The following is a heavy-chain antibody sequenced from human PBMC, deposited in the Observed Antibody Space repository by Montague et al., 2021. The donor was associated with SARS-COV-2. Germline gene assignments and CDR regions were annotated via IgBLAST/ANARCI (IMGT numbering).Heavy chain of an antibody. CDR3: ARGRRPLSVGSGWYLDY. J-gene: IGHJ4*02. Sequence: SETLFLTCAVYGGSFSAYYWTWIRQPPGKGLEWIGEISRSGETTYNPSLKSRVTLSGDTSRNQFSLELRSVTAADTALYYCARGRRPLSVGSGWYLDYWGLGTPVTVSS. V-gene: IGHV4-34*01. D-gene: IGHD6-19*01. CDR1: GGSFSAYY. CDR2: ISRSGET.